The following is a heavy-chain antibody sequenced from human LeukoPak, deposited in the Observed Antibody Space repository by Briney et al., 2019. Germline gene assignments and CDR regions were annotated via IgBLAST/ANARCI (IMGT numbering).Heavy chain of an antibody. CDR1: GYTFSTLA. CDR2: IFPSGGEI. J-gene: IGHJ4*02. CDR3: ATSRQVLLPFES. V-gene: IGHV3-23*01. Sequence: PGGALRLPCSASGYTFSTLAMIRVRQPPGKGLEGVSSIFPSGGEIHYADSVRGRFTISRDNSKSTLSLQMNSLRAEDTAIYYCATSRQVLLPFESWGQGTLVTVSS. D-gene: IGHD2-8*02.